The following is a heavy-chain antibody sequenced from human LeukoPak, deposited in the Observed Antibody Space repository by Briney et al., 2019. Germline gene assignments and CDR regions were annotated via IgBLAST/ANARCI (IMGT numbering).Heavy chain of an antibody. J-gene: IGHJ4*02. Sequence: ASVKVSCKASGYTFSGYYIHWVRQAPGQGLEWMGWIDPNSGGTNYAQKLQGRVTMTTDTSTSTAYMELRSLRSDDTAVYYCARGIAVAGIRLDYWGQGTLVTVSS. CDR2: IDPNSGGT. CDR3: ARGIAVAGIRLDY. V-gene: IGHV1-2*02. D-gene: IGHD6-19*01. CDR1: GYTFSGYY.